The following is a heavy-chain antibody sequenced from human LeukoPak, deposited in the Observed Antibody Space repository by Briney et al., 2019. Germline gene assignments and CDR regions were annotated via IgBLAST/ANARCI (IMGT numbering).Heavy chain of an antibody. J-gene: IGHJ4*02. CDR3: ARARGSYSLDY. CDR2: IKQDGSEK. Sequence: GGSLRLSCAASGFTFSSYWMSWVRQAPGKGLEWVANIKQDGSEKYCVDSVKGRFTISRDNAKNSLYLQMNSLRAEDTAVYHCARARGSYSLDYWGQGTLVTVSS. CDR1: GFTFSSYW. V-gene: IGHV3-7*03. D-gene: IGHD1-26*01.